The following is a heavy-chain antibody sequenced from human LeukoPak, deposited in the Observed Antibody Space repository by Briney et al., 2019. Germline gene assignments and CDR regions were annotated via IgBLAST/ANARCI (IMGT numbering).Heavy chain of an antibody. D-gene: IGHD3-10*01. J-gene: IGHJ4*02. CDR1: GFTFSSYG. CDR3: ARGMVRGAHSFDY. Sequence: GGTLRLSCAASGFTFSSYGMSWVRQAPGKGLEWVSAISGSGGSTYYADSVKGRFTISRDNSKNTLYLQMNSLRAEDTAVYYCARGMVRGAHSFDYWGQGTLVTVSS. V-gene: IGHV3-23*01. CDR2: ISGSGGST.